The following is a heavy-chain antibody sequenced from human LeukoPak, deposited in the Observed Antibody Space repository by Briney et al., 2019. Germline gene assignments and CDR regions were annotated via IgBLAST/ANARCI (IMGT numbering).Heavy chain of an antibody. V-gene: IGHV1-46*01. D-gene: IGHD3-22*01. CDR3: ARSMIVEGRYYFDY. CDR1: GYTFTSYY. CDR2: INPSGSSS. Sequence: GASVKVSCKASGYTFTSYYLHWVRQAPGQGLEWMGIINPSGSSSSYAQKFQGRVTMTTDTSTSTVYMELRSLRSEDTALYYCARSMIVEGRYYFDYWGQGTLVTVSS. J-gene: IGHJ4*02.